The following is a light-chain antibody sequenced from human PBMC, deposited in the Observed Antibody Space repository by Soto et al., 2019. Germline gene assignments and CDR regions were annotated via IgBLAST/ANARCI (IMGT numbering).Light chain of an antibody. Sequence: QSVLTQPPSASGTPGQRVTISCSGSSSNIGSNTVNWYQQLPGTAPKLLIYSNNQRPSGVPDRFSGSKSGTSASLAISGLQSGDEADYYCAAWDDSLNGPEFGGGTKVTVL. J-gene: IGLJ2*01. CDR3: AAWDDSLNGPE. V-gene: IGLV1-44*01. CDR2: SNN. CDR1: SSNIGSNT.